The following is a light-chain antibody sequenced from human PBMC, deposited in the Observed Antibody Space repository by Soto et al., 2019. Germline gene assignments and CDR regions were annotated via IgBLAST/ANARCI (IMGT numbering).Light chain of an antibody. Sequence: IQLTQSPSSLSASVGDRVTITCRASQGISSYLAWYQQKPGKAPKLLIYAASTMQSGVPSRFSGSGSGTDFTLTISSLQPEDVANYYYQQHYSYPLTFGPGTKVDIK. CDR3: QQHYSYPLT. V-gene: IGKV1-9*01. CDR1: QGISSY. CDR2: AAS. J-gene: IGKJ3*01.